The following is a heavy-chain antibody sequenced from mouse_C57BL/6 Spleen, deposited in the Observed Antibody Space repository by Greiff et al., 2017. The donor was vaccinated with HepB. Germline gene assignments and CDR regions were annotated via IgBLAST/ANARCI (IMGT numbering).Heavy chain of an antibody. CDR2: IYPGSGNT. D-gene: IGHD3-2*02. V-gene: IGHV1-76*01. Sequence: QVQLKESGAELVRPGASVKLSCKASGYTFTDYYINWVKQRPGQGLEWIARIYPGSGNTYYNEKFKGKATLTAEKSSSTAYMQLSSLTSEDSAVYFCARSGQLRLRYYFDYWGQGTTLTVSS. CDR1: GYTFTDYY. J-gene: IGHJ2*01. CDR3: ARSGQLRLRYYFDY.